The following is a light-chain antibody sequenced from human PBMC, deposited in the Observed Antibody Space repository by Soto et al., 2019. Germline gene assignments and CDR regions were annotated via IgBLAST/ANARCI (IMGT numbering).Light chain of an antibody. CDR3: QQYSRSPWT. Sequence: DIEMTQSPSTLSASVGDRVTITCRASQSISNWLAWYQQKPGKAPKSLIYKASSLESGVPSRFSGSGSGTEFILTLSSLQPDDFANYYCQQYSRSPWTFGQGTKVEIK. V-gene: IGKV1-5*03. J-gene: IGKJ1*01. CDR2: KAS. CDR1: QSISNW.